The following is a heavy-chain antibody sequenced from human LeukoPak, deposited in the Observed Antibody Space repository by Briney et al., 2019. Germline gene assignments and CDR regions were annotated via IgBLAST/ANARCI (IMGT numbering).Heavy chain of an antibody. D-gene: IGHD3-22*01. CDR3: ARSYDRSGYWFDP. Sequence: SVTLSLTCTVSGASISSYYWSWIRQPAGKGLEWIGRIYTSGSTNYNASLKSRVTMSADTSKNQLSLKLSSVTAADTAVYYCARSYDRSGYWFDPWGQGTLVTVSS. CDR2: IYTSGST. CDR1: GASISSYY. J-gene: IGHJ5*02. V-gene: IGHV4-4*07.